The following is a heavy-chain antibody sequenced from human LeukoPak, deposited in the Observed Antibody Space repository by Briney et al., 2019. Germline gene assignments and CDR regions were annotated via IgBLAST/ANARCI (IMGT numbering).Heavy chain of an antibody. J-gene: IGHJ5*02. V-gene: IGHV3-7*01. CDR2: IKDDGRQK. CDR1: GFTFSRYW. CDR3: ARDPSRGFDP. D-gene: IGHD5-24*01. Sequence: GGSLRLSCAPSGFTFSRYWMTWVRQTPEKGLEWVASIKDDGRQKYYVDSVKGRFTVSRDNAKNSAYLQMDSLRAEDTALYYCARDPSRGFDPWGREPLVTVSS.